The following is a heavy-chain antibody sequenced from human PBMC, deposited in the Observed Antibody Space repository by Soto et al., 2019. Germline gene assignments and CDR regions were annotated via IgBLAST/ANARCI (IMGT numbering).Heavy chain of an antibody. Sequence: ASVKVSCKASGYTFTSHGISWVRQAPGQRLEWVGWINPNDDNTVNAQKFRDRVTLTTDTSTSTVYMELRSLTSDDTAFYYCARTPTYSRLGDHWGQGTLVTVSS. V-gene: IGHV1-18*04. CDR3: ARTPTYSRLGDH. CDR1: GYTFTSHG. D-gene: IGHD6-13*01. CDR2: INPNDDNT. J-gene: IGHJ4*02.